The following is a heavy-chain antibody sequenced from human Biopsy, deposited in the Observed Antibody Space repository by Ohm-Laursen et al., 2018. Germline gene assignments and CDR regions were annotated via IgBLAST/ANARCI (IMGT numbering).Heavy chain of an antibody. CDR2: IYPGGGT. CDR1: GDSIRNYY. J-gene: IGHJ3*02. Sequence: SDTQSLTCTVSGDSIRNYYWSWIRQAAGKGLEWIGRIYPGGGTIYNPSLKSRVTMSVDTSKNHFSLNLNSVTAADTAVYYCAGIVLGPTNDAFDIWGQGTMVTVSS. D-gene: IGHD1-26*01. V-gene: IGHV4-4*07. CDR3: AGIVLGPTNDAFDI.